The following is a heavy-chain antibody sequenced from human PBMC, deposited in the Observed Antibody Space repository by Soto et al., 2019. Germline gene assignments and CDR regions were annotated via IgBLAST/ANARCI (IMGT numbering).Heavy chain of an antibody. V-gene: IGHV3-21*06. J-gene: IGHJ2*01. Sequence: NWVRQAPGKGLEWVSSITISGNHIFYADSVEGRFTISRDNAKNSLYLQMNSLRAEDTAVYYCARNKFYCGSAICSPLFFFQAEDGIRYL. D-gene: IGHD2-2*01. CDR3: ARNKFYCGSAICSPLFFFQAEDGIRYL. CDR2: ITISGNHI.